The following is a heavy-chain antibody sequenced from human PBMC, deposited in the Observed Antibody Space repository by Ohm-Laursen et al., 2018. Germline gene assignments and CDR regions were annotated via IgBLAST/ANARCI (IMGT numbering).Heavy chain of an antibody. CDR1: GFTFYDYA. D-gene: IGHD3-16*01. CDR2: ISWNSGSI. V-gene: IGHV3-9*01. J-gene: IGHJ4*02. CDR3: AKVEGYAGAH. Sequence: SLRLSCAASGFTFYDYAMHWVRQAPGKGLEWVSGISWNSGSIGYADSVKGRFTISRDNAKNSLYLQMNSLRAEDTALYYCAKVEGYAGAHWGQGTLVTVSS.